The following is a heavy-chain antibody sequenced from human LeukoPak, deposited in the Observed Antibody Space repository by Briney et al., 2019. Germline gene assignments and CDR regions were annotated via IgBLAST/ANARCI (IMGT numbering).Heavy chain of an antibody. J-gene: IGHJ6*03. D-gene: IGHD2-15*01. CDR1: GYTFTSYY. Sequence: GASVKVSCKASGYTFTSYYMHWVRQAPGQGLEWMGIINPSGGSTSYAQKFQDRVTMTEDTSTDTAYMELSSLRSEDTAVYYCATDGRPRSLYCSGGNCYSRDFYYMDVWGKGTTVTVSS. CDR3: ATDGRPRSLYCSGGNCYSRDFYYMDV. V-gene: IGHV1-46*01. CDR2: INPSGGST.